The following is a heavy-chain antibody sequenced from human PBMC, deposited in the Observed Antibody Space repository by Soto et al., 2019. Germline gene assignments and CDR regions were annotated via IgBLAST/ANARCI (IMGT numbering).Heavy chain of an antibody. CDR1: GGSISSYY. V-gene: IGHV4-59*01. CDR3: ARDPARGSNYFDY. Sequence: SETLSLTCTVSGGSISSYYWSWIRQPPGKGLEWIGYIYYSGSTNYNPSLKSRVTISVDTSKNQFSLKLGSVTAADTAVYYCARDPARGSNYFDYWGQGTLVTVSS. CDR2: IYYSGST. D-gene: IGHD3-10*01. J-gene: IGHJ4*02.